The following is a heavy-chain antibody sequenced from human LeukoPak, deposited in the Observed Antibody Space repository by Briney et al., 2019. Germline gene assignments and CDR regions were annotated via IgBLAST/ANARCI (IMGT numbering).Heavy chain of an antibody. D-gene: IGHD5-12*01. CDR3: VKDSVRGYSGYGNDGFEI. CDR2: ISGGGSNT. Sequence: PGGSLRLSCAAFGFTFSTYPISWVRQAPGKGLEWVSAISGGGSNTYYADSVKGRFTISRDNSKDTLYLQMNSLRAEDTAVYYCVKDSVRGYSGYGNDGFEIWGQGTMVTVSS. J-gene: IGHJ3*02. CDR1: GFTFSTYP. V-gene: IGHV3-23*01.